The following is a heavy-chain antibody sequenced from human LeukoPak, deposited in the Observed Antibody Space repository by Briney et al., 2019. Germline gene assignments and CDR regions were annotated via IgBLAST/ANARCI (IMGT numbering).Heavy chain of an antibody. CDR2: IYSGGST. J-gene: IGHJ6*02. CDR3: ARDLWFGELIYYYGMDV. CDR1: GFTVSINY. V-gene: IGHV3-66*01. D-gene: IGHD3-10*01. Sequence: PGGSLRLSCAASGFTVSINYMSWVRQAPGKGLEWVSVIYSGGSTYYADSVKGRFTISRDNSKNTLYLQMNSLRAEDTAVYYCARDLWFGELIYYYGMDVWGQGTTVTVSS.